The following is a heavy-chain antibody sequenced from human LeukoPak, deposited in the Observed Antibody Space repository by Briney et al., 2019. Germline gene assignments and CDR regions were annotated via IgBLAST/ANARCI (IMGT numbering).Heavy chain of an antibody. V-gene: IGHV3-74*01. CDR1: GFTFSSYW. CDR3: AAPSVVAAFQR. Sequence: GGSLRLSCAASGFTFSSYWMHWVRQLPGKGLVWVSRINSDGSSTGYADFVKGRFTISRDNAKNTLYLQMNSLRAEDTAVYFCAAPSVVAAFQRWGQGTLVTVSS. D-gene: IGHD2-15*01. J-gene: IGHJ1*01. CDR2: INSDGSST.